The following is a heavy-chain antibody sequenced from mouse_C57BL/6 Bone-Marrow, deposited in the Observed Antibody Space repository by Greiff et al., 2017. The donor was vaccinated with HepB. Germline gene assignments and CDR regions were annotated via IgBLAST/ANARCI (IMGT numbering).Heavy chain of an antibody. CDR3: ASWEPSMDY. V-gene: IGHV1-81*01. CDR2: LSPRSGNT. Sequence: VQLVESGAELARPGASVKLSCQASGYTFTSYGISWVKQRTGQGLEWIGELSPRSGNTYYNEKFKGKATQTADKSSSTEYMELRSLTSEDSAVYFCASWEPSMDYWGQGTTVTVAS. CDR1: GYTFTSYG. J-gene: IGHJ4*01. D-gene: IGHD4-1*01.